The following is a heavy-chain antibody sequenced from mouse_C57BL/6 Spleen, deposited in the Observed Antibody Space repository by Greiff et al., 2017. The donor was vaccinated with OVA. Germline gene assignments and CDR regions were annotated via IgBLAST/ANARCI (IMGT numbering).Heavy chain of an antibody. J-gene: IGHJ2*01. V-gene: IGHV5-16*01. D-gene: IGHD1-1*01. Sequence: DVKLVESEGGLVQPGSSMKLSCTASGFTFSDYYMAWVRQVSEKGLEWVANFNYDGSSTYYLDSLKSRFIISRDNAKNILYLQMSSLKSEDTATYYCARGEDYGSSYVYFDYGGQGTTLTVSS. CDR1: GFTFSDYY. CDR3: ARGEDYGSSYVYFDY. CDR2: FNYDGSST.